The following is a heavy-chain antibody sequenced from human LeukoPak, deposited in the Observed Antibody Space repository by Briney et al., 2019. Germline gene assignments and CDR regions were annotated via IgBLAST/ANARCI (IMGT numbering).Heavy chain of an antibody. CDR3: ARESVAGKRFDP. J-gene: IGHJ5*02. V-gene: IGHV1-69*13. D-gene: IGHD6-19*01. Sequence: SVKVSCKASGGTFSSYAISWVRQAPGQGLEWMGGIIPIFGIANYAQKFQGRVTITADESTSTAYMELSSLRSEDTAVYYCARESVAGKRFDPWGQGTLVTVSS. CDR2: IIPIFGIA. CDR1: GGTFSSYA.